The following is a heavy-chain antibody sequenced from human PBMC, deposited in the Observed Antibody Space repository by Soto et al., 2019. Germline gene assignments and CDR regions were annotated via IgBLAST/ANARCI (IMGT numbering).Heavy chain of an antibody. CDR3: AKDRKWLRYPDQGEYYYYGMDV. CDR1: GFTFSSYA. D-gene: IGHD5-12*01. CDR2: ISGSGGST. V-gene: IGHV3-23*01. Sequence: GGSLRLSCAASGFTFSSYAMSWVRQAPGKGLEWVSAISGSGGSTYYADSVKGRFTISRDNSKNTLYLQMNSLRAEDTAVYYRAKDRKWLRYPDQGEYYYYGMDVSGQGTTVTVSS. J-gene: IGHJ6*02.